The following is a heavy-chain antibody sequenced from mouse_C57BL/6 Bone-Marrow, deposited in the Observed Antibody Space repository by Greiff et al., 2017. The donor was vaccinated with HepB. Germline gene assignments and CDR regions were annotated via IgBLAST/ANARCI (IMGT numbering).Heavy chain of an antibody. CDR2: IYPGDGDT. J-gene: IGHJ4*01. D-gene: IGHD2-2*01. CDR3: ARRRLPHYAMDY. Sequence: QVQLQQSGAELVKPGASVKISCKASGYAFSSYWMNWVKQRPGKGLEWIGQIYPGDGDTNYNGKFKGKATLTADKSSRTAYMQLSSLTSEDSAVYFCARRRLPHYAMDYWGQGTSVTVSS. CDR1: GYAFSSYW. V-gene: IGHV1-80*01.